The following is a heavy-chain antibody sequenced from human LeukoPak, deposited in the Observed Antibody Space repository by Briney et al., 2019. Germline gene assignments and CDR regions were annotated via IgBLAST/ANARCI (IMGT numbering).Heavy chain of an antibody. CDR3: ARIPDTLIVVAYDY. CDR2: IYHSGRT. D-gene: IGHD3-22*01. CDR1: GGSISSSSYY. Sequence: SETLSLTCTVSGGSISSSSYYWGWIRQPPGKGLEWIGSIYHSGRTYYNPSLKSRVTISVDTSKNQFSLKLSSVTAADTAVYYCARIPDTLIVVAYDYWGQGTLVTVSS. V-gene: IGHV4-39*07. J-gene: IGHJ4*02.